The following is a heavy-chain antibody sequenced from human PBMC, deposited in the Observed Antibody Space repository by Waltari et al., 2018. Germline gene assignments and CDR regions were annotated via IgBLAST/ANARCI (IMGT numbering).Heavy chain of an antibody. CDR1: GFTFGDYA. V-gene: IGHV3-49*03. J-gene: IGHJ4*02. CDR3: SRAGSRQLWRLPDY. CDR2: IRTKASGETT. D-gene: IGHD5-18*01. Sequence: EVQLLESGGGLVQPGRSLGLSCTASGFTFGDYAMRWFRQAPGKGLEWVGFIRTKASGETTEYAASVKGRFTVSRDDSKNIAYLQMNSLKTEDTAVYYCSRAGSRQLWRLPDYWGQGALVTVSS.